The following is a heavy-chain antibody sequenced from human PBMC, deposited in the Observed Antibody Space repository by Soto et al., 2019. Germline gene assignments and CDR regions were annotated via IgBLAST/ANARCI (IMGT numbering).Heavy chain of an antibody. J-gene: IGHJ6*02. CDR3: ARDYSAAAGPLYYYGMDV. CDR1: GGSISSGGYY. Sequence: QVQLQESGPGLVKPSQTLSLTCTVSGGSISSGGYYWSWIRQHPGKGLEWIGYIYYSGSTYYNPSLKNRVTISVDTSKNQFSLKLSSVSAAETAVYYCARDYSAAAGPLYYYGMDVWGQGTTVTVSS. D-gene: IGHD6-13*01. V-gene: IGHV4-31*03. CDR2: IYYSGST.